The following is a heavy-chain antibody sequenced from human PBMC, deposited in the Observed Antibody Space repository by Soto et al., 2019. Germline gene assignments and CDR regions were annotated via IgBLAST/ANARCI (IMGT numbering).Heavy chain of an antibody. CDR1: GVTFSSYA. CDR3: ARSRADFWSGINWFDP. Sequence: SVKVSCKASGVTFSSYAISWVRQAPGQGLEWMGGIIPIFGTANYAQKFQGRVTITADKSTSTAYMELSSLRSEDTAVYYCARSRADFWSGINWFDPWGQGTLVTVSS. D-gene: IGHD3-3*01. J-gene: IGHJ5*02. CDR2: IIPIFGTA. V-gene: IGHV1-69*06.